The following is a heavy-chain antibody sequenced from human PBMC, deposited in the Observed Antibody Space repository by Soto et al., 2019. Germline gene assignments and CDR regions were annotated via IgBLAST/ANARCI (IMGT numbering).Heavy chain of an antibody. Sequence: VQLVESGGDLVQPGGSLRLSCAASGFTFTSYWMTWVRQAPGKGLDWVANINQDGSEKYYVDSVKGRFTISRDNAKNSLYLQMHSLRAEDTAVYYCAIFVVTEGPVYCMEVWGQGTTVTVSS. CDR2: INQDGSEK. V-gene: IGHV3-7*01. D-gene: IGHD2-21*02. CDR3: AIFVVTEGPVYCMEV. CDR1: GFTFTSYW. J-gene: IGHJ6*02.